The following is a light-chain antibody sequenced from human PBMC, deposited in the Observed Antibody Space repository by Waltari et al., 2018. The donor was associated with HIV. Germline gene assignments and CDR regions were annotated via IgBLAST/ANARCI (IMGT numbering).Light chain of an antibody. CDR1: QGIRNS. J-gene: IGKJ3*01. V-gene: IGKV1-9*01. Sequence: DIQLTQSPSFLSASVGARVTFTCRASQGIRNSLAWYQQRPGKAPNLLIYAASHLHSGVPSRFSGSGSGTDFTLTISSLQPEDFATYYCQQFKTYPLTFGPGTKVDVK. CDR3: QQFKTYPLT. CDR2: AAS.